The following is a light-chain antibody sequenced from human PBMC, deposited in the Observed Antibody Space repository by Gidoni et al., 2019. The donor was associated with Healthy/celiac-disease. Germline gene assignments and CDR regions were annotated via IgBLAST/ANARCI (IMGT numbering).Light chain of an antibody. CDR1: QSVSSSY. CDR2: GAS. CDR3: QQYGSSRRA. Sequence: EIVLPQSPGTLSLSPGERATLSCRASQSVSSSYLAWYQQKPGQAPRLLIYGASSRATGIPDRFSGSGSGTDFTLTISRLEPEDFAVYYCQQYGSSRRAFGQGTKVGIK. J-gene: IGKJ1*01. V-gene: IGKV3-20*01.